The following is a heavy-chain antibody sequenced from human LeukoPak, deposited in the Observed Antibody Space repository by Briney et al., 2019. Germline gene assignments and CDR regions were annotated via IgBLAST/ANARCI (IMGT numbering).Heavy chain of an antibody. J-gene: IGHJ4*02. CDR3: ARGPFRDSSSWYYFDY. CDR1: GYSISSGYY. Sequence: PSETLSLTCSVSGYSISSGYYWTWIRQPPGKGLEWIGYVYYSGSTNYNPSLKSRVTISVDTSKNQFSLNLRSVTAADTAVYYCARGPFRDSSSWYYFDYWGQGTLVTVSS. CDR2: VYYSGST. D-gene: IGHD6-13*01. V-gene: IGHV4-61*01.